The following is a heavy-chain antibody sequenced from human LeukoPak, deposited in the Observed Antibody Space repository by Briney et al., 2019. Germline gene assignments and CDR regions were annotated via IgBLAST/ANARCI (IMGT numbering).Heavy chain of an antibody. V-gene: IGHV4-31*03. Sequence: PSQTLSLTCTVSGGSIRSGNYYWNWIRQHPGKGLEWIGYIYYSGSTYYNPSLKSRISISVDTSKNQFSLKLSSVTAADTAVYYCARARTVTSPLDAFDIWGQGTMVTVSS. CDR3: ARARTVTSPLDAFDI. CDR2: IYYSGST. CDR1: GGSIRSGNYY. D-gene: IGHD4-11*01. J-gene: IGHJ3*02.